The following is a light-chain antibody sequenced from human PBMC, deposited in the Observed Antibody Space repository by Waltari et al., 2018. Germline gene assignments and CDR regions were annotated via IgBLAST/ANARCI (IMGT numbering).Light chain of an antibody. Sequence: NFMLTQPHSVSESPGKTVTISCTRSSGSIASNYVQWYQQRPGSAPTTVIYADNQRPSGVPDRFSGSIDSSSNSASLTISGLKTEDEADYYCQSYDSSTLWVFGGGTKLTVL. CDR3: QSYDSSTLWV. V-gene: IGLV6-57*03. CDR2: ADN. J-gene: IGLJ3*02. CDR1: SGSIASNY.